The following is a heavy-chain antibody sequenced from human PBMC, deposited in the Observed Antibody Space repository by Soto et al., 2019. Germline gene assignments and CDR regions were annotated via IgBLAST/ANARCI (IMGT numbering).Heavy chain of an antibody. V-gene: IGHV3-7*01. CDR3: ARDRESKNWFDP. Sequence: GGSLRLSCAASGFTFSSHWMSWVRQIPGRGLEWLANLNQDGSEKYYVDSVKGRFTISRDNAKNSLYLQMTSLGGEDTAVYYCARDRESKNWFDPWGQGTLVTVSS. CDR2: LNQDGSEK. CDR1: GFTFSSHW. J-gene: IGHJ5*02.